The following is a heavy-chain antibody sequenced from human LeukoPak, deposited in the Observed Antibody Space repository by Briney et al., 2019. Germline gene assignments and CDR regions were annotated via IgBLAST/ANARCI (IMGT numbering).Heavy chain of an antibody. J-gene: IGHJ3*02. V-gene: IGHV3-7*03. D-gene: IGHD6-19*01. CDR3: ARTHSSGWMDAFDI. CDR2: IKQDGSEE. CDR1: GFTFSNFW. Sequence: PGGSLRLSCAASGFTFSNFWMSWVRQAPGRGLECVANIKQDGSEENYVDSVKGRFTISRDNADNSLSLQMNSLRAEDTALYHCARTHSSGWMDAFDIWGQGTMVTVSS.